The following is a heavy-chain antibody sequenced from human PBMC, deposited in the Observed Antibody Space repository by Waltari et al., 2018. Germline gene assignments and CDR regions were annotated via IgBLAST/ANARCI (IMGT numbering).Heavy chain of an antibody. Sequence: QVQLVESGGGVVQPGRSLRLSCAASGFTFSSYGMHWVRQAPGKGLEWVAVYWYDGSKKYYSDPGKGRFTISRDNSKNTLYLQMNSLRAEDTAVYYCARDGYSSAVGRQYYYYMDVWGKGTTVTVSS. D-gene: IGHD6-19*01. CDR2: YWYDGSKK. CDR1: GFTFSSYG. V-gene: IGHV3-33*01. J-gene: IGHJ6*03. CDR3: ARDGYSSAVGRQYYYYMDV.